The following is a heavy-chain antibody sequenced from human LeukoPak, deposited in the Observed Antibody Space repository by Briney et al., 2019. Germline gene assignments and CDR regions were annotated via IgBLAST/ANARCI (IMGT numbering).Heavy chain of an antibody. CDR1: GFIFSNYG. J-gene: IGHJ3*02. CDR3: SREASEAFDI. CDR2: IRYDGNLQ. V-gene: IGHV3-30*02. Sequence: PGGSLTLSCAASGFIFSNYGMHWVRLAPGKGLEWVAVIRYDGNLQYHADSVKGRFTVSKDNFKDTLHLHMNGLRPEDSGVYYCSREASEAFDIWGQGSMVTVS.